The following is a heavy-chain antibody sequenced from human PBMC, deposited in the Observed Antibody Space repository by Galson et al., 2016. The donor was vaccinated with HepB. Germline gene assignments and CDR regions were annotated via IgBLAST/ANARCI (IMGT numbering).Heavy chain of an antibody. J-gene: IGHJ4*02. CDR2: IHYTGRT. CDR1: GGSINSDSYY. V-gene: IGHV4-31*03. Sequence: TLSLTCTVSGGSINSDSYYWSWIRQQPGKGLEWIGYIHYTGRTYYKPSLRSRVSISVDTSKSQFSLNVNSVTAADTAVYYCARRVDSPSGDYFDYWGQGTLVTVSS. D-gene: IGHD6-6*01. CDR3: ARRVDSPSGDYFDY.